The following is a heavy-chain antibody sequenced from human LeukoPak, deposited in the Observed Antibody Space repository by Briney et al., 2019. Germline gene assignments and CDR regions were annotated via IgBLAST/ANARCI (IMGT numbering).Heavy chain of an antibody. CDR2: IYSGGST. CDR3: AREYDSSGYYALGAFDI. J-gene: IGHJ3*02. CDR1: GFTVSSNY. V-gene: IGHV3-66*01. D-gene: IGHD3-22*01. Sequence: GSLRLSCAASGFTVSSNYVSWVRQAPGKGLEWVSVIYSGGSTYYADPVKGRFTISRDNSKNTLYLQMNSLRAEDAAVYYCAREYDSSGYYALGAFDIWGQGTMVTVSS.